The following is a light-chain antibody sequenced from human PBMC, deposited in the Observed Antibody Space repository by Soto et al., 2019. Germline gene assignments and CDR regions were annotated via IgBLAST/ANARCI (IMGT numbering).Light chain of an antibody. CDR1: QSIINF. J-gene: IGKJ1*01. CDR3: QQGYRAPHT. V-gene: IGKV1-39*01. CDR2: AAS. Sequence: DIQMTQSPSSLSASVGDRVIITCRASQSIINFLNWYQQKPGKAPKLLIYAASSLQSGVPSSFSGSGSGTDFTLTISSLQPEDFATYYCQQGYRAPHTFGQGTKVEIK.